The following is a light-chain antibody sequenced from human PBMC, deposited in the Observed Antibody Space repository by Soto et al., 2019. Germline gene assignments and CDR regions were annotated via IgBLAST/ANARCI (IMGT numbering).Light chain of an antibody. V-gene: IGKV3-20*01. CDR1: QSVSSSY. Sequence: EIVLTQSPGTLPLSPGERATLSCRASQSVSSSYLAWYQQKPGQAPRLLIYGASSRANGIPDRFSGSGSATDLTLTISRLEPEDFAVYDCQPYGTSPPLTFGGGTKVDIK. CDR2: GAS. CDR3: QPYGTSPPLT. J-gene: IGKJ4*01.